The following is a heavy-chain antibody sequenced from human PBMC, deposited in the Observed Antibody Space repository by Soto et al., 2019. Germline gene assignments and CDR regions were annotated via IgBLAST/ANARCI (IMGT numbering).Heavy chain of an antibody. CDR1: GGTFSSYA. Sequence: QVQLVQSGAEVKKPGSSVKVSCKASGGTFSSYAISWVRQAPGQGLEWMGGIIPIFGTANYAQKIQGRVTITADESTSTAYMELSSLRSEDTAVYYCARAPAPYDYVWGSYRYHFDYWGQGTLVTVSS. CDR3: ARAPAPYDYVWGSYRYHFDY. D-gene: IGHD3-16*02. V-gene: IGHV1-69*01. CDR2: IIPIFGTA. J-gene: IGHJ4*02.